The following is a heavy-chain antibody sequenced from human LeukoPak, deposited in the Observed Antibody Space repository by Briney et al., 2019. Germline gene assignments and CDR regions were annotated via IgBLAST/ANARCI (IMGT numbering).Heavy chain of an antibody. D-gene: IGHD3-3*01. CDR1: GFTFSSYA. CDR3: AKADLRDREYYDFWSGYYTVAFDI. CDR2: ISGSGGGT. Sequence: GGSLRLSCAASGFTFSSYAMIWDRQAPGKGLEWVSAISGSGGGTYYADSVKGRFTISRDNSKNTLYLQMNSLRAEDTAVYYCAKADLRDREYYDFWSGYYTVAFDIWGQGTMVTVSS. V-gene: IGHV3-23*01. J-gene: IGHJ3*02.